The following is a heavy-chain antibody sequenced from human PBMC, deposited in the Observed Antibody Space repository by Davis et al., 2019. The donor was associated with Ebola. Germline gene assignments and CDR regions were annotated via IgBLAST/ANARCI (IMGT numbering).Heavy chain of an antibody. V-gene: IGHV3-30*18. CDR3: AKDRHIEYSSSPPRY. CDR1: GFTFSSYG. D-gene: IGHD6-6*01. Sequence: GESLKISCAASGFTFSSYGMHWVRQAPGKGLEWVAVISYDGSNKYYADSVKGRFTISRDNSKNTLYLQMNSLRAEDTAVYYCAKDRHIEYSSSPPRYWGQGTLVTVSS. J-gene: IGHJ4*02. CDR2: ISYDGSNK.